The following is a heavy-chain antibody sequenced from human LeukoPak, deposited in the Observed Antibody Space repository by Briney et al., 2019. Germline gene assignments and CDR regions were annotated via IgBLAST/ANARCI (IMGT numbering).Heavy chain of an antibody. CDR3: ARVAPRRGYSYYMDV. CDR1: GGSISSYY. V-gene: IGHV4-59*12. Sequence: SETLSLTCTVSGGSISSYYWSWIRQPPGKRLEWIGSIYYSGSTKYNPSLKSRVTISVDTSENQFSLKLSSMTAADTAVYYCARVAPRRGYSYYMDVWGKGTTVTVSS. CDR2: IYYSGST. D-gene: IGHD3-22*01. J-gene: IGHJ6*03.